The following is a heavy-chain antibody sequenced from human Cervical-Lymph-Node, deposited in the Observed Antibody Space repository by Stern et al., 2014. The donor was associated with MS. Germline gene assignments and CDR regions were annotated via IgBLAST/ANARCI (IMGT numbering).Heavy chain of an antibody. CDR2: MSYDGSNK. J-gene: IGHJ4*02. CDR1: GFTFSSYD. D-gene: IGHD3-3*01. Sequence: VQLVESGGGVVKPGRSLRLSCAASGFTFSSYDMHWVRQAPGKGLEWVAVMSYDGSNKYYADSVKGRVTISRDTSTDTVDLKKNSLRAEDTAVYYCARDEDRITILSGSGYWGQGTLVIVSS. V-gene: IGHV3-30*04. CDR3: ARDEDRITILSGSGY.